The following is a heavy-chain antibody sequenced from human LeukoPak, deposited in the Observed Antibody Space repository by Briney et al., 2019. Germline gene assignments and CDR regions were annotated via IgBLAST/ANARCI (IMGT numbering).Heavy chain of an antibody. V-gene: IGHV3-33*01. CDR1: GFIFSSYG. J-gene: IGHJ5*02. CDR2: IWYDGSNK. D-gene: IGHD2-2*01. CDR3: ARRYCSSTSCYFSNWFNP. Sequence: QPGRSLRLSCAASGFIFSSYGMHWVRQAPGKGLEWVAVIWYDGSNKYYADSVKGRFTISRDNSKNTLYLQMNSLRAEDTAVCYCARRYCSSTSCYFSNWFNPWGQGTLVTVSS.